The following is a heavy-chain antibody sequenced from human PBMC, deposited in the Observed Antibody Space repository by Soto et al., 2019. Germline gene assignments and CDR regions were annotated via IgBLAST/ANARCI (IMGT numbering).Heavy chain of an antibody. V-gene: IGHV4-34*01. CDR1: GGSFSGYY. J-gene: IGHJ5*02. Sequence: PSETLSLTCAVYGGSFSGYYWSWIRQPPGKGLEWIGEINHSGSTNYNPSLKSRVTISVDTSKNQFSLKLSSVTAADTAVYYCARSPPRLGWFDPWGQGTLVTVSS. CDR2: INHSGST. CDR3: ARSPPRLGWFDP.